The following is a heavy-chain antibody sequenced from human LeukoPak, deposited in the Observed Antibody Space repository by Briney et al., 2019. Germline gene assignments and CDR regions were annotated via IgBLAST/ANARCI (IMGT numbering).Heavy chain of an antibody. Sequence: SETLSLTCTVYGGSFSGYYWGWIRQPPGKGLEWIGEINHSGSTNYNPSLKSRVTISVDTSKNQFSLKLSSVTAADTAVYYCARYGATGGFDHWGQGTLVTVSS. CDR2: INHSGST. CDR1: GGSFSGYY. D-gene: IGHD7-27*01. J-gene: IGHJ4*02. CDR3: ARYGATGGFDH. V-gene: IGHV4-34*01.